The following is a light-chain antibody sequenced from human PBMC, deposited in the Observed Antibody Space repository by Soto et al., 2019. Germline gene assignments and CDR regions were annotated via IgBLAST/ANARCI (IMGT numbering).Light chain of an antibody. CDR2: EVS. V-gene: IGLV2-14*01. CDR3: SSYSTGSTLVV. J-gene: IGLJ1*01. CDR1: STDVGGNKY. Sequence: QSALAQPASVSGSPGQSITISCTGSSTDVGGNKYVSWYQQHPGKAPKLIIYEVSCRPSGVSNRFSGSKSGNTASLTISGLRAEDEADYYCSSYSTGSTLVVFGSGTKVTVL.